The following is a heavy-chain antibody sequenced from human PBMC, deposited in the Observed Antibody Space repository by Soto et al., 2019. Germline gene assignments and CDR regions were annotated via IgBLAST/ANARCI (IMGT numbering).Heavy chain of an antibody. Sequence: SETLSLTCAVYGGSFSGYYWSWIRQPPGKGLEWIGEINHSGSTNYNPSLKSRVTISVDTSKNQFSLKLSSVTAADTAVYYCARRESSSPINWFDPWGQGTLVTVS. D-gene: IGHD6-13*01. J-gene: IGHJ5*02. CDR2: INHSGST. CDR3: ARRESSSPINWFDP. V-gene: IGHV4-34*01. CDR1: GGSFSGYY.